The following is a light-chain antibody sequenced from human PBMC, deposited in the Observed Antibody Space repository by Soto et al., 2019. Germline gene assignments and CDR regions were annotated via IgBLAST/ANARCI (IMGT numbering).Light chain of an antibody. CDR3: SSYAGSNNFV. CDR2: EVT. J-gene: IGLJ1*01. Sequence: QSVLTQPPSASGSPGQSVTISCTGTSSDVGGYHYVSWYQQHPGKAPKLMIYEVTKRPSGVPDRFSDSKSGNTASLTVSGLQAEDEADYYCSSYAGSNNFVFGSGTKVTVL. V-gene: IGLV2-8*01. CDR1: SSDVGGYHY.